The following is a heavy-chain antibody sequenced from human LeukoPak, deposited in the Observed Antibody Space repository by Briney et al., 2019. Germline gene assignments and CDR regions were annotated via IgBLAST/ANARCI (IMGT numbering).Heavy chain of an antibody. V-gene: IGHV3-53*01. CDR3: ARDYEPEPGRAFGY. CDR1: SFTVSSNY. D-gene: IGHD1-14*01. Sequence: PGGSLSLSCAASSFTVSSNYMSRVRQAPGKGLEWVSLIYSDGSTYYADSVKGRFTISRDNSKNTLYLQMNSLRAEDTAMYYCARDYEPEPGRAFGYWGQGTLVTVSS. CDR2: IYSDGST. J-gene: IGHJ4*02.